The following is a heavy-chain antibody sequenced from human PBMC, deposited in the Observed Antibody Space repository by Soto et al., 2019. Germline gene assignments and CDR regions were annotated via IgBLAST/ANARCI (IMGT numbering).Heavy chain of an antibody. V-gene: IGHV6-1*01. Sequence: SQTLSLTCAISGDSVSSNSAAWNWIRQSPSRGLEWLGRTYYRSNWYNDYAVSVKSRITIDPDTSKNQFSLQLNSVTPEDTAVYYCARGISSSWAPHFDYWGQGTLVTVSS. D-gene: IGHD6-13*01. CDR2: TYYRSNWYN. CDR1: GDSVSSNSAA. CDR3: ARGISSSWAPHFDY. J-gene: IGHJ4*02.